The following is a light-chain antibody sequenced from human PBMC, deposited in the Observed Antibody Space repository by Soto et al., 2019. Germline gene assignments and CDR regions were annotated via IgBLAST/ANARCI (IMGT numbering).Light chain of an antibody. CDR2: AAS. Sequence: DIQMTQSPSSLSASVGDRVTITCRASQSISTFLNWYQQKPGEAPQLLVFAASTSQNAVTSRFAGSGSGTHFTLTITSLQPEDFATYYCQQLNSYPLTCGPGTTVDIK. CDR3: QQLNSYPLT. V-gene: IGKV1-39*01. J-gene: IGKJ3*01. CDR1: QSISTF.